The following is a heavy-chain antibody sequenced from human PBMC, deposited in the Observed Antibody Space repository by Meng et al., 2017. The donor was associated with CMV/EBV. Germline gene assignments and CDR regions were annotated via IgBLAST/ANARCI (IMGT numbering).Heavy chain of an antibody. Sequence: GESLKISCAASGFTVSSNYMSWVRQAPGKGLEWVSSISSSSSYIYYADSVKGRFTISRDNAKNSLYLQMNSLRAEDTAVYYCARDFLTGDYWGQGTLVTVSS. D-gene: IGHD7-27*01. CDR2: ISSSSSYI. CDR1: GFTVSSNY. V-gene: IGHV3-21*01. J-gene: IGHJ4*02. CDR3: ARDFLTGDY.